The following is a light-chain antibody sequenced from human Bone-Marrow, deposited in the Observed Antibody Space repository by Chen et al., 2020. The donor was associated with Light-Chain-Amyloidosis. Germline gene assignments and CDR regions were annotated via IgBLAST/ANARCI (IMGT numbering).Light chain of an antibody. CDR1: NIGSTS. J-gene: IGLJ3*02. Sequence: SYVLTQPSSVSVAPGQTATIACGGNNIGSTSVHWYQQTPGQAALVVVYDDSDRPSGIPERLSGSNSGNTATLTISRVEAGDEADYYCQVWDRSSDRPVFGGGTKLTVL. CDR3: QVWDRSSDRPV. CDR2: DDS. V-gene: IGLV3-21*02.